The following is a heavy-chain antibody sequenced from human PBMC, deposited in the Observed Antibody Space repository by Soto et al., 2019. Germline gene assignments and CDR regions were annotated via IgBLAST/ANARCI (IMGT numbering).Heavy chain of an antibody. J-gene: IGHJ6*01. Sequence: PSETLSLTCAVYGESFSGYYWSWIRQPPGKGLEWIGQINHSGSTNYNPSLKSRVTISLDTSKNQFSLKLKSVTAADRAVYYCARGRTSPGYHYYYDMDVWGQGTTVTVS. V-gene: IGHV4-34*01. CDR2: INHSGST. CDR3: ARGRTSPGYHYYYDMDV. CDR1: GESFSGYY. D-gene: IGHD1-7*01.